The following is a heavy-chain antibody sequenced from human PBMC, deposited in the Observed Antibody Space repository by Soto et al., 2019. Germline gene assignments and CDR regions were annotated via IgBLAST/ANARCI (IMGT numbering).Heavy chain of an antibody. CDR1: GFAISTYN. Sequence: EVQLVESGGGLVQPGWSLRLSCAASGFAISTYNMNWVRQAPGKGLEWVSYISSSSSISSSTIYYADSVRGRFTISRDSAKNSIFLQMDSLRAEDTAVYYCAGAFDMWGQGTMVTVSS. V-gene: IGHV3-48*01. CDR2: ISSSSSISSSTI. J-gene: IGHJ3*02. CDR3: AGAFDM.